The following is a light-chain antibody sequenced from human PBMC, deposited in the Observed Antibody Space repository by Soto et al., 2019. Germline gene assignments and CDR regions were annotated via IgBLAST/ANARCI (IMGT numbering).Light chain of an antibody. CDR1: SRDIGSYKY. Sequence: QSALTQPASVSGSPGQSITISCTGTSRDIGSYKYVSWYQQLPDKAPKLIIYEVSYRPSGVSNRFSGSKSGNTASLTISGLQPDDEADYFRSSYTSRKPYLIFGGGTKLTVL. CDR3: SSYTSRKPYLI. J-gene: IGLJ2*01. V-gene: IGLV2-14*01. CDR2: EVS.